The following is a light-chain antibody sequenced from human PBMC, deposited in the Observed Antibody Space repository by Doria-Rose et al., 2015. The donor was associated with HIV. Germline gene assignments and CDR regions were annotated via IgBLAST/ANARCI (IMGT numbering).Light chain of an antibody. J-gene: IGKJ1*01. CDR2: AAS. CDR3: QQTYSSPPWT. Sequence: IRVTQSPSSLCASIGDRVTITCRASQTVSTYLNWFQQEPGKAPKLLIYAASRLQSGVPSRFSGSGSGTDFTLTISGLQPGDFATYYCQQTYSSPPWTFGQGTKVEMK. CDR1: QTVSTY. V-gene: IGKV1-39*01.